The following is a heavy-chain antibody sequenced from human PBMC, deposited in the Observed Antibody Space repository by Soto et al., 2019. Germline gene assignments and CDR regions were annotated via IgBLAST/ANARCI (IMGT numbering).Heavy chain of an antibody. CDR1: GDSVSSNGAA. V-gene: IGHV6-1*01. CDR2: TYYRSRWYS. CDR3: ARDPPGFHSAFDF. D-gene: IGHD4-4*01. Sequence: PSQTLSLTCAISGDSVSSNGAAWNWIRQSPARGLEWQGRTYYRSRWYSDYAPSVKSRITVNPDTSQNQFSLQLNSVTPEDTAISYCARDPPGFHSAFDFWGQGTMVTVSS. J-gene: IGHJ4*02.